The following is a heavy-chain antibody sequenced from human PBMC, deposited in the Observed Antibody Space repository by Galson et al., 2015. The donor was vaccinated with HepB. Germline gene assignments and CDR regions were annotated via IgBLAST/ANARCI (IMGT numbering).Heavy chain of an antibody. D-gene: IGHD6-19*01. CDR2: TYYRSKWYS. V-gene: IGHV6-1*01. J-gene: IGHJ4*02. CDR1: GDSVSSNSAA. Sequence: CAISGDSVSSNSAAWNWIRQSPSRGLEWLGRTYYRSKWYSDYAVSVKSRITINPDTSKNQFSLQLNSVTPEDTAVYYCAGMGPVAGTPLDYWGQGTLVTVSS. CDR3: AGMGPVAGTPLDY.